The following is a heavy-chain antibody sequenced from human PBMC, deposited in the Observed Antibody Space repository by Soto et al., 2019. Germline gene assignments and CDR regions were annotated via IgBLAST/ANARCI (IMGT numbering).Heavy chain of an antibody. Sequence: SETLSLTCTVSGGSISSYYWSWIRQPPGKGLEWIGYIYYSGSTNYNPSLKSRVTISVDTSKNQFSLKLSSVTAADTAVYYCARLRVGFGELLTYWGQGTLVTV. D-gene: IGHD3-10*01. CDR2: IYYSGST. CDR1: GGSISSYY. J-gene: IGHJ4*02. V-gene: IGHV4-59*01. CDR3: ARLRVGFGELLTY.